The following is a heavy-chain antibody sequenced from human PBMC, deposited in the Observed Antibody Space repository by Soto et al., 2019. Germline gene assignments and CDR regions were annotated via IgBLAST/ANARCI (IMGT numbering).Heavy chain of an antibody. V-gene: IGHV4-39*01. CDR1: GGSISSSSYY. Sequence: AETLSLTCTVSGGSISSSSYYWGWIRQPPGKGLEWIGSIYYSGSTYYNPSLKSRVTISVDTSKNQFSLKLSSVTAADTAVYYCARLSSYYHYYFDYWGQGTLVTVSS. CDR3: ARLSSYYHYYFDY. J-gene: IGHJ4*02. CDR2: IYYSGST. D-gene: IGHD1-26*01.